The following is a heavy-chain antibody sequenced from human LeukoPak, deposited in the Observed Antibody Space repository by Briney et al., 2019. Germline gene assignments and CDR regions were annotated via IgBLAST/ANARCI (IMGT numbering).Heavy chain of an antibody. CDR3: ARADSSSSGRLGYYYYMDV. D-gene: IGHD6-6*01. V-gene: IGHV1-69*05. CDR2: IIPIFGTA. CDR1: GGTFSSYA. J-gene: IGHJ6*03. Sequence: ASVKVSCTASGGTFSSYAISWVRQAPGQGLEWMGGIIPIFGTANYAQKFQGRVTITTDESTSTAYMELSSLRSEDTAVYYCARADSSSSGRLGYYYYMDVWGKGTTVTVSS.